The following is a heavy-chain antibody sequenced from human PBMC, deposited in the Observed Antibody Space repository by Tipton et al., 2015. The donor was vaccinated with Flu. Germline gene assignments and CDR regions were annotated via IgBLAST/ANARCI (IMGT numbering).Heavy chain of an antibody. CDR1: GDSISSYNW. Sequence: TLSLTCAVSGDSISSYNWWSWVRQPPGKGLEWLGNIYHSGSTNHNPSLRGRVTISVDKSNNQFSLRLTSVTAADTAVYYCAREVYYDIPLGVAYSYYGMDVWGQGTTVTVSS. CDR3: AREVYYDIPLGVAYSYYGMDV. V-gene: IGHV4-4*02. J-gene: IGHJ6*02. D-gene: IGHD3-9*01. CDR2: IYHSGST.